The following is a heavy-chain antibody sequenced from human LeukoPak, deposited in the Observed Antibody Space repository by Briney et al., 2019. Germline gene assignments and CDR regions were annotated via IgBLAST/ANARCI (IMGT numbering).Heavy chain of an antibody. V-gene: IGHV1-2*02. Sequence: ASVKVSCKASGYTFTGYYMHWVRQAPGQGLEWMGWINPNSGGTNYAQKFQGRVTMTRDTSISTAYMELSRLRSDDTAVYYCARGRGRGYSYGYQVYWGQGTLVTVSS. CDR2: INPNSGGT. CDR3: ARGRGRGYSYGYQVY. CDR1: GYTFTGYY. J-gene: IGHJ4*02. D-gene: IGHD5-18*01.